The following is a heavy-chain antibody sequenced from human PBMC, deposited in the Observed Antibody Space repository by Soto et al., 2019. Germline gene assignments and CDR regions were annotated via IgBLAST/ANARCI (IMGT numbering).Heavy chain of an antibody. D-gene: IGHD7-27*01. CDR3: AKDQSGAADI. CDR1: GASIRTYS. CDR2: MYTNGRT. Sequence: PSETLSLTCTVSGASIRTYSWSWIRQSAGKGLEWIGHMYTNGRTNYIPSLKSRITMSVDTSKNQFSLNLKFVTAADTAVYFCAKDQSGAADIWGQGTMGTV. V-gene: IGHV4-4*07. J-gene: IGHJ3*02.